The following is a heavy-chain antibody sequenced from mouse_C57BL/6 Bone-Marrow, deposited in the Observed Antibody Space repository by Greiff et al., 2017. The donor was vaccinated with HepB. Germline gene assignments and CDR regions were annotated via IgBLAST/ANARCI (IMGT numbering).Heavy chain of an antibody. D-gene: IGHD2-10*02. CDR1: GFTFSSYA. CDR2: ISNGGSYT. J-gene: IGHJ3*01. Sequence: EVNVVESGGGLVKPGGSLKLSCAASGFTFSSYAMSWVRQTPEKRLEWVATISNGGSYTYYTDNVKGRITISRDNAKNNLYLQLSQLTSEDAAMYYCARDRGYGNFPWFAYWGQGTLVTVSA. V-gene: IGHV5-4*03. CDR3: ARDRGYGNFPWFAY.